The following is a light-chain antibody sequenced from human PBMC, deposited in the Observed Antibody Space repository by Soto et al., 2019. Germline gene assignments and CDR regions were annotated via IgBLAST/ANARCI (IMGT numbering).Light chain of an antibody. Sequence: QSVLTQPASVSGSPGQSITISCTGTSSDVGGYKYVSWYQQRPGRVPKLIIYDVSNRPSGVSSRFSGSKSGNTASLTISGLQADDEADYYCSSFTRSSTLVFGGGTKVTVL. V-gene: IGLV2-14*01. CDR3: SSFTRSSTLV. CDR1: SSDVGGYKY. CDR2: DVS. J-gene: IGLJ2*01.